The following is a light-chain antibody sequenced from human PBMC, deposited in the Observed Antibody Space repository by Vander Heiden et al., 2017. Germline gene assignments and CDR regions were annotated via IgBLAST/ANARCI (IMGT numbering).Light chain of an antibody. Sequence: DIQMTQSPSSLSASVGDRVTITCRASQGISNYLAWYQQKPGKVHKLLIYGASTLQSGNPSRFSGSGAGTDFTLTISSLQPEDVATYYCQKYDGAPLTFGPGTKVDIK. CDR2: GAS. V-gene: IGKV1-27*01. J-gene: IGKJ3*01. CDR1: QGISNY. CDR3: QKYDGAPLT.